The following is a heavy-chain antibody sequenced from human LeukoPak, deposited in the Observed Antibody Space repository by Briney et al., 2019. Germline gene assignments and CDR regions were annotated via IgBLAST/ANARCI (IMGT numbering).Heavy chain of an antibody. J-gene: IGHJ5*02. CDR2: TYYRSKLYN. CDR1: GDSVSSNSAA. V-gene: IGHV6-1*01. Sequence: SQALSLTCALSGDSVSSNSAAWNWIRQSPSRGLEWLGRTYYRSKLYNDYAVSVKSRITINPDTSKNQFSLQLNSVTPEDTAVYYCARQVWQQLMNWFDPWGQGTLVTVSS. D-gene: IGHD6-13*01. CDR3: ARQVWQQLMNWFDP.